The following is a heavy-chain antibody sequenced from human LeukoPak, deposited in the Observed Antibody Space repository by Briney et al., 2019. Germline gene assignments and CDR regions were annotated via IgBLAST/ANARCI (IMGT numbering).Heavy chain of an antibody. D-gene: IGHD3-22*01. CDR1: GAALSEYY. CDR3: VRQGTNSGYYLLDY. CDR2: VAHKGPTVYSPTLNR. V-gene: IGHV4-34*01. J-gene: IGHJ4*02. Sequence: SETLSLTCAVYGAALSEYYWSWIRQSPGKGLEWIGEVAHKGPTVYSPTLNRKYDPSFKSRVTMSVDPSKNQFSLKLTSVTVADTATYYCVRQGTNSGYYLLDYWGQGHLVIVSS.